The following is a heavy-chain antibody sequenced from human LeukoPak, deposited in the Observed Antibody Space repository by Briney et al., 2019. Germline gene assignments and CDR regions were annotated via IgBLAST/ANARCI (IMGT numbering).Heavy chain of an antibody. J-gene: IGHJ3*01. V-gene: IGHV4-39*07. CDR1: GGSISSSSYY. CDR3: ARKYQDYYDSSGYS. D-gene: IGHD3-22*01. Sequence: PSETLSLTCTVPGGSISSSSYYWGWIRQPPGKGLEWIGSIYYSGSTYYNPSLKSRVTISVDTSKNQFSLKLSSVTAADTAVYYCARKYQDYYDSSGYSWGQGTMVTVSS. CDR2: IYYSGST.